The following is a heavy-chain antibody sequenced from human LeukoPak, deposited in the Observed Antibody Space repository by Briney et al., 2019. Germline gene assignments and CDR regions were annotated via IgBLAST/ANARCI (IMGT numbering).Heavy chain of an antibody. V-gene: IGHV1-69*04. D-gene: IGHD6-19*01. Sequence: SVKVSCKASGGTFSSYAISWVRQAPGQGVEWMRRIIPSLGIANYAQKFQGRVTITADKSTSTAYMELSSLRSEDTAVYYCARGIAVAGISRGFDPWGQGTLVTVSS. J-gene: IGHJ5*02. CDR2: IIPSLGIA. CDR1: GGTFSSYA. CDR3: ARGIAVAGISRGFDP.